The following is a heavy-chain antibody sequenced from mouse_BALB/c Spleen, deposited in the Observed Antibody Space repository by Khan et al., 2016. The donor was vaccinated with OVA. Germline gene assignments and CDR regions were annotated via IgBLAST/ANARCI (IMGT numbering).Heavy chain of an antibody. CDR2: INPTSGYT. V-gene: IGHV1-7*01. J-gene: IGHJ2*01. Sequence: QVQLQQSGAERAKPGASVKMSCKASGYTFTTYWMHWVKQRPGQGLEWIGYINPTSGYTDYNEKFKDRATWSADKSSSTAYMQLSSLTSEDSAVYYCTRDRIDYWGQGTTLTVSS. CDR3: TRDRIDY. CDR1: GYTFTTYW.